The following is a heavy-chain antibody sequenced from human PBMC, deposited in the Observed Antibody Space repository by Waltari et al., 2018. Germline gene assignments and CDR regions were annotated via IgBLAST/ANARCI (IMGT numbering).Heavy chain of an antibody. CDR1: GGTFSSYA. V-gene: IGHV1-69*08. J-gene: IGHJ4*02. CDR3: ARGRRAARPHYFDY. CDR2: IIPIFGTG. D-gene: IGHD6-6*01. Sequence: QVQLVQSGAEVKKPGSSVKVSCKASGGTFSSYAISWVRQAPGQGLEWMGRIIPIFGTGNYAQKVQGRGTITADKSTSTAYMELSSLRSEDTAVYYCARGRRAARPHYFDYWGQGTLVTVSS.